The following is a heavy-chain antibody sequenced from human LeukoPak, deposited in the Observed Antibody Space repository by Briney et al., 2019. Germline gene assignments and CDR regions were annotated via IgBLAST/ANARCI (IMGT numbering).Heavy chain of an antibody. V-gene: IGHV4-39*07. J-gene: IGHJ4*02. CDR1: GGSISSGGYY. CDR2: INHSGST. Sequence: PSETLSLTCTVSGGSISSGGYYWSWIRQPPGKGLEWIGEINHSGSTNYNPSLKSRVTISVDTSKNQFSLKLSSVTAADTAVYYCARTGYCSGGSCYDTSAADYWGQGTLVTVSS. D-gene: IGHD2-15*01. CDR3: ARTGYCSGGSCYDTSAADY.